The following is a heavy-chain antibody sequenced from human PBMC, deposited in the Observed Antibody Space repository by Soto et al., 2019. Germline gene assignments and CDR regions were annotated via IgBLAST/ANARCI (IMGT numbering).Heavy chain of an antibody. CDR2: ISGSGGST. J-gene: IGHJ4*02. CDR1: GFTFSSYA. CDR3: AKVWGDYYYGSGSYYFDY. V-gene: IGHV3-23*01. Sequence: GGSLRLSCAASGFTFSSYAMSWVRQAPGKGLEWVSAISGSGGSTYHADSVKGRFTISRDNSKNTLYLQMNSLRAEDTAVYYCAKVWGDYYYGSGSYYFDYWGQGTLVTVSS. D-gene: IGHD3-10*01.